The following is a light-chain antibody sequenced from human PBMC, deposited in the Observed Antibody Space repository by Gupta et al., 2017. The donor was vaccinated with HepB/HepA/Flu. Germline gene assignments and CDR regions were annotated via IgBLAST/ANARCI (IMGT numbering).Light chain of an antibody. CDR2: SNN. CDR3: AVWDDSLNGLI. Sequence: QSVLPQPPSASGTPGQRVTISCSGSSSHIGSNNVNWYQQLPGTAPKLVIYSNNQRPSGVPDRFSGSKSGTSASLAISGLQSEDEADYHCAVWDDSLNGLIFGGGTKLTVL. V-gene: IGLV1-44*01. CDR1: SSHIGSNN. J-gene: IGLJ2*01.